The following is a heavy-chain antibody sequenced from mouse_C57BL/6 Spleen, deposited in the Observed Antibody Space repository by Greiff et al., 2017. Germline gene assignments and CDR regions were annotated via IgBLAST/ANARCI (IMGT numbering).Heavy chain of an antibody. D-gene: IGHD1-1*01. CDR2: IYPGDGDT. CDR3: ARLGGSSSYFDY. V-gene: IGHV1-82*01. J-gene: IGHJ2*01. CDR1: GYAFSSSW. Sequence: VQLQQSGPELVKPGASVKISCKASGYAFSSSWMNWVKQRPGKGLECIGRIYPGDGDTNYNGKFKGKATLTADKSSSTAYMQLSSLTSEDSAVYFCARLGGSSSYFDYWGQGTTLTVSS.